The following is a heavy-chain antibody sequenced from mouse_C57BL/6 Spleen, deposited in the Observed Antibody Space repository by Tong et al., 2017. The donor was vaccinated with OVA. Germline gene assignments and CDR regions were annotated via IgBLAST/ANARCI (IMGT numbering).Heavy chain of an antibody. CDR3: ARDYYGSSWGYYFDY. D-gene: IGHD1-1*01. V-gene: IGHV1-53*01. J-gene: IGHJ2*01. CDR2: INPSNGGT. Sequence: VQLQESGTELVKPGASVKLSCKASGYTFTSYCMHWVKQRPGQGLEWIGNINPSNGGTNYNEKFKSKATLTVDKYSSTAYMQLSSLKSEDSAVYYCARDYYGSSWGYYFDYWGQGTNLTVSS. CDR1: GYTFTSYC.